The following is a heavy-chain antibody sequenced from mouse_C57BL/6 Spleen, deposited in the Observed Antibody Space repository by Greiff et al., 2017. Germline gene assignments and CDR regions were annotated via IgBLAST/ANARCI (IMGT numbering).Heavy chain of an antibody. CDR1: GYTFTSYG. Sequence: VQLQQSGAELARPGASVKLSCKASGYTFTSYGISWVKQRPGQGLEWIGEIYPRSGNTYYNEKFKGKATLTADKSSSTAYMELRSLTSEDSAVYFCAREGSTHAMDYWGQGTSVTVSS. CDR2: IYPRSGNT. CDR3: AREGSTHAMDY. D-gene: IGHD1-1*02. J-gene: IGHJ4*01. V-gene: IGHV1-81*01.